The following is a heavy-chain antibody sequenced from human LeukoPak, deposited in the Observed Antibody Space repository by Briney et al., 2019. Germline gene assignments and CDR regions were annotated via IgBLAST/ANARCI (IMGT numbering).Heavy chain of an antibody. V-gene: IGHV4-34*01. D-gene: IGHD3-22*01. CDR3: ARKTMIVVVNWFDP. Sequence: SETLSLTCGVSGGSFSAYYWSWIRQPPGKGLELIGEINHSGRTNYNPSLKSRVTISVDTSKNQFSLKLSSVTAADTAVYYCARKTMIVVVNWFDPWGQGTLVTVSS. CDR2: INHSGRT. CDR1: GGSFSAYY. J-gene: IGHJ5*02.